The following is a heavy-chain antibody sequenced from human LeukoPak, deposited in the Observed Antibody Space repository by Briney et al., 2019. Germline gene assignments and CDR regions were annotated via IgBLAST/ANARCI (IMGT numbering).Heavy chain of an antibody. V-gene: IGHV3-30*18. CDR2: ISYDGSNK. J-gene: IGHJ6*02. Sequence: TGRSLRLSCAGSGFTFSSYGMHWVRQAPGKGLEWVAVISYDGSNKYQADSVKGRFTISRDNSKNTLYLQMNSLRAEDTAMYYCAKDQYGSDYYYGMDVWGQGTTVTVSS. CDR3: AKDQYGSDYYYGMDV. D-gene: IGHD3-10*01. CDR1: GFTFSSYG.